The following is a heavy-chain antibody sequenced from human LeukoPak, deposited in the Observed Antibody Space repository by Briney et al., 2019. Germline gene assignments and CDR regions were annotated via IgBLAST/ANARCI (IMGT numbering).Heavy chain of an antibody. D-gene: IGHD2-15*01. Sequence: PSETLSLTCTVSGGSISSSSYYWGWIRQPPGKGLEWIGSIYYSGSTYYNPSLKSRVTISVDTSKNQFSLKLSSVTAADTAVYYCARTVVVVAASQSFDYWGKGTLVTVSS. V-gene: IGHV4-39*01. CDR3: ARTVVVVAASQSFDY. J-gene: IGHJ4*02. CDR2: IYYSGST. CDR1: GGSISSSSYY.